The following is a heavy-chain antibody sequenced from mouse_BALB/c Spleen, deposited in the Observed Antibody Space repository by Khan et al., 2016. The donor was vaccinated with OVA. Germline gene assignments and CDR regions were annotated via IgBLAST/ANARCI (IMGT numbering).Heavy chain of an antibody. J-gene: IGHJ3*01. Sequence: EVELVESGGGLVKPGGSLKLSCAASGFTFSNYAMSWVRQSPEKRLEWVASISSGDSTYYPDSVKGRFNISRDNARNILYLQMSSLRSEDTAMYYCARDYWFAYWGQGTLVTVSA. CDR1: GFTFSNYA. CDR3: ARDYWFAY. V-gene: IGHV5-6-5*01. CDR2: ISSGDST.